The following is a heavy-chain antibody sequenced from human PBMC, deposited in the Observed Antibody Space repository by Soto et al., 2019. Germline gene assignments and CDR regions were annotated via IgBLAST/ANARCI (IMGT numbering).Heavy chain of an antibody. D-gene: IGHD1-26*01. CDR3: ARRGLVGATTFDC. CDR1: GGSISSSSSY. CDR2: IYYSGST. Sequence: SETLSLTCTVSGGSISSSSSYWGWIRQPPGKGLEWIAGIYYSGSTYYNPSLKSRVTISVDTSKNQFSLKLSSVTAADTAVYYCARRGLVGATTFDCWGQGTLVT. V-gene: IGHV4-39*01. J-gene: IGHJ4*02.